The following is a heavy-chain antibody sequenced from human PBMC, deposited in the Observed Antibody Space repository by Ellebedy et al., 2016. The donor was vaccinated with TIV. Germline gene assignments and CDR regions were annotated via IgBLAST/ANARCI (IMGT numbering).Heavy chain of an antibody. D-gene: IGHD1-26*01. V-gene: IGHV3-33*08. CDR1: RFIFSTYS. Sequence: GGSLRLXXAASRFIFSTYSMHWVRQAPGKGLEWLAVIWYDGSSKYYGDSVKGRFTISRDNSKNTLYLQMNSLRAEDTAVYYCARPKDSGSLGTAFDIWGQGTMVTVSS. J-gene: IGHJ3*02. CDR3: ARPKDSGSLGTAFDI. CDR2: IWYDGSSK.